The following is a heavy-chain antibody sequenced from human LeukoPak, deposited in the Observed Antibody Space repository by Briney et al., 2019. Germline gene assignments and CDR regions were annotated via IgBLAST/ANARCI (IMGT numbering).Heavy chain of an antibody. Sequence: SETLSLTCAVYGGSFSGYYWSWIRQPPGKGLEWIGEINHSGSTNYNPSLKSRVTISVDKSKNQFSLKLSSVTAADTAVYYCARVIATDYGMDVWGQGTTVTVSS. V-gene: IGHV4-34*01. CDR1: GGSFSGYY. J-gene: IGHJ6*02. CDR2: INHSGST. D-gene: IGHD6-13*01. CDR3: ARVIATDYGMDV.